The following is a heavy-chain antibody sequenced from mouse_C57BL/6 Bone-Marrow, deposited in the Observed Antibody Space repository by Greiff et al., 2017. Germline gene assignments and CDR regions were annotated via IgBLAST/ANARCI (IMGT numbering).Heavy chain of an antibody. CDR2: IRLKSDNYAT. V-gene: IGHV6-3*01. J-gene: IGHJ2*01. Sequence: EVKVVESGGGLVQPGGSMKLSCVASGFTFSNYWMNWVRQSPEKGLEWVAQIRLKSDNYATHYAESVKGRFTISRDDSKSSVYLQMNNLRAEDTGIDYCTGRITTVVADYFDYWGQGTTLTVSS. CDR1: GFTFSNYW. CDR3: TGRITTVVADYFDY. D-gene: IGHD1-1*01.